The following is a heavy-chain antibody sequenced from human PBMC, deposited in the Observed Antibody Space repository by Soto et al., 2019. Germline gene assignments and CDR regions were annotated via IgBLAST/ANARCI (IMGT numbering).Heavy chain of an antibody. Sequence: QVQLVQSGAEVKTPGSSVKVSCKASGGSFNSYSIDWVRQVPGQGLEWMVGIIPMSGRPNYTQRFQGRVTFTADKPPSKVYLEVKTLRNEDTAVYYCARRGREPANWFDRWGQGTLVTVSS. D-gene: IGHD1-1*01. CDR2: IIPMSGRP. CDR3: ARRGREPANWFDR. J-gene: IGHJ5*02. V-gene: IGHV1-69*06. CDR1: GGSFNSYS.